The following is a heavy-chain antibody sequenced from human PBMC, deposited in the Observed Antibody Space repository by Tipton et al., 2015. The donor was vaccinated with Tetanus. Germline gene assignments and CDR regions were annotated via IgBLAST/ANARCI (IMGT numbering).Heavy chain of an antibody. D-gene: IGHD3-16*01. J-gene: IGHJ3*01. CDR3: ARPLTSVAFGGFAFDV. CDR2: IYPGDSYS. CDR1: GYMFSSHW. V-gene: IGHV5-51*01. Sequence: QSGAEVKQPGESLKIPCKGSGYMFSSHWIGWVRQVPGKGLEWLGTIYPGDSYSTYSPSFEGQVTISVDRSIDTAYLQWSSLKASDTAIYYCARPLTSVAFGGFAFDVWGQGTLVTASS.